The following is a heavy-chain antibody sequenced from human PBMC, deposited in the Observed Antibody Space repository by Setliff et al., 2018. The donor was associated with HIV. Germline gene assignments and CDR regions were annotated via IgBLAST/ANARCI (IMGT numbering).Heavy chain of an antibody. CDR3: TTKYYQNWFDS. D-gene: IGHD3-16*01. CDR1: GDSINRGYY. Sequence: PSETLSLTCAVSGDSINRGYYWAWLRQPPGKGPEWIGSIYKSGSTYHNPSLKSRVTISVNLSKNHFALKLTSVTAADTAVYYCTTKYYQNWFDSWGQGTLVTVSS. J-gene: IGHJ5*01. CDR2: IYKSGST. V-gene: IGHV4-38-2*01.